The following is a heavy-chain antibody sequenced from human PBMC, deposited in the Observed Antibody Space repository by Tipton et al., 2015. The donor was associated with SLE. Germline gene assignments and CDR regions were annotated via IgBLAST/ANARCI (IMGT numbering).Heavy chain of an antibody. CDR3: ARQRSRFCSGGSCYGPSYFDY. Sequence: GLVKPSETLSLTCGVSGWSFSATYWSWIRQPPGKGLEWIGEINHSGSTNYNPSLKSRVTISVDTSKNQFSLKLSSVTAADTAVHYCARQRSRFCSGGSCYGPSYFDYWGQGTLVTVSS. CDR1: GWSFSATY. J-gene: IGHJ4*02. CDR2: INHSGST. V-gene: IGHV4-34*01. D-gene: IGHD2-15*01.